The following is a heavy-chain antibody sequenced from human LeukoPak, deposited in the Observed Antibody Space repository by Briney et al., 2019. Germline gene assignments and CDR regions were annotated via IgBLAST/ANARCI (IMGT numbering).Heavy chain of an antibody. CDR2: TWYDGSNK. CDR1: GFTFSTYG. D-gene: IGHD3-10*01. CDR3: ARSAFGGKAHCLDY. J-gene: IGHJ4*02. V-gene: IGHV3-33*03. Sequence: GGSLRLSCAASGFTFSTYGMHWVRQPQGKGLEWVALTWYDGSNKNYADSVKGRFTISRDNSKTSLYLQMNSLRAEDTAAYFCARSAFGGKAHCLDYWGQGALVTVS.